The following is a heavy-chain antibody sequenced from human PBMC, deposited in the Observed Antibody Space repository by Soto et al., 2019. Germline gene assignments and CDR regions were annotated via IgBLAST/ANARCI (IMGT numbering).Heavy chain of an antibody. Sequence: PSETLSLTCTVAGDSVSSVGFHSSCLRRPPGKRLEWIGYIYNVGSTYYRPSLESRMQMSLDATRHHCSLRLNSVTDANPALYFCARAPVALDTISYFDYWGKRNLVSASS. CDR3: ARAPVALDTISYFDY. V-gene: IGHV4-30-4*01. J-gene: IGHJ4*02. CDR2: IYNVGST. CDR1: GDSVSSVGFH. D-gene: IGHD2-15*01.